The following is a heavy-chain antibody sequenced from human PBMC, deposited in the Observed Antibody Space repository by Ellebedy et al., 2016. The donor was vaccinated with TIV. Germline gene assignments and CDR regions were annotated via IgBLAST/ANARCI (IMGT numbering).Heavy chain of an antibody. CDR2: IFYSGSA. J-gene: IGHJ3*02. V-gene: IGHV4-59*06. CDR3: VRLSCSGSCSRGGAFDI. CDR1: GGSISSYY. D-gene: IGHD2-15*01. Sequence: SETLSLTCTVPGGSISSYYWSWIRQPPGKGLEWIGYIFYSGSAYYNPSLESRLTISLDTSKTQFSLKMNSVTAADTAVYYCVRLSCSGSCSRGGAFDIWGQGTMATVYS.